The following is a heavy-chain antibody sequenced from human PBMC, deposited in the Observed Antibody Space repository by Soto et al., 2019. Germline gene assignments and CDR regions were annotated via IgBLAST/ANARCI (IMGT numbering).Heavy chain of an antibody. D-gene: IGHD2-21*02. CDR1: GDTFTDYY. CDR2: VNPSGGHP. CDR3: ARGGHIVVVTASLDY. J-gene: IGHJ4*02. Sequence: QVQLMQSGAEVKKPGASVKVSCKASGDTFTDYYIHWVRQAPGQGLEWMGTVNPSGGHPTYAQHSPGRVTMTRETAPSTLYMELNSPTSDDTAIYYCARGGHIVVVTASLDYWRQGTLVTVS. V-gene: IGHV1-46*01.